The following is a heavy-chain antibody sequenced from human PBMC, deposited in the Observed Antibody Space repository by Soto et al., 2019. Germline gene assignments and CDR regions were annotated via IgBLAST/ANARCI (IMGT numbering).Heavy chain of an antibody. V-gene: IGHV1-8*01. CDR3: ARTLYGDNVDY. Sequence: QVQLVQSGDEVKKPGASVKDSCKASGYTFTSYDINWMRQATGQRLEWMGWINPNSGNTGYAQKFQGRVTMTRNTSISTAYMELSSLRSEDTAVYYCARTLYGDNVDYWGQGTLVTVSS. CDR2: INPNSGNT. J-gene: IGHJ4*02. CDR1: GYTFTSYD. D-gene: IGHD4-17*01.